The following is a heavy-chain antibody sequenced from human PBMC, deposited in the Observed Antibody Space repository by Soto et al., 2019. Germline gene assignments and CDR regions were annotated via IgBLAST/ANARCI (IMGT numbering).Heavy chain of an antibody. J-gene: IGHJ4*02. CDR3: ARDSSRGSSPARADY. V-gene: IGHV3-33*01. CDR1: GFTFSSYG. Sequence: GALRLSCAASGFTFSSYGMYWVRQAPGKGLEWVAVIWYDGSNKYYADSVKGRFTISRDNSKNTLYLQMNSLRAEDTAVYYCARDSSRGSSPARADYWGQGTLVTVSS. CDR2: IWYDGSNK. D-gene: IGHD6-6*01.